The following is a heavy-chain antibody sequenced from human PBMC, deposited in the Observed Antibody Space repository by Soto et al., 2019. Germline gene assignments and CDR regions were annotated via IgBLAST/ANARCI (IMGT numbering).Heavy chain of an antibody. CDR3: TRDTYSYGYPAAHNWFDP. Sequence: PGGSLRLSCAASEITLSNTWMSWVRQAPGKGLEWVGFIRSKAYGGTTEYAASVKGRFTISRDDSKSIAYLQMNSLKTEDTAVYYCTRDTYSYGYPAAHNWFDPWGQGTLVTVSS. D-gene: IGHD5-18*01. V-gene: IGHV3-49*04. CDR1: EITLSNTW. CDR2: IRSKAYGGTT. J-gene: IGHJ5*02.